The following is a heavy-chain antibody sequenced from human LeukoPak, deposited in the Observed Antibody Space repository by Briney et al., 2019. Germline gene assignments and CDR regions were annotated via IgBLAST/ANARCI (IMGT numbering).Heavy chain of an antibody. CDR1: AYTFTGYY. CDR3: ARGNYDSSGYFRRFDY. D-gene: IGHD3-22*01. V-gene: IGHV1-2*02. CDR2: INPDSGGT. J-gene: IGHJ4*02. Sequence: ASVKVSFKASAYTFTGYYMHWVRQAPGQGLEWMGWINPDSGGTNYAQKFQGRVTMTTDTSTSTAYMELRSLRSDDTAVYYCARGNYDSSGYFRRFDYWGRGTLVTVSS.